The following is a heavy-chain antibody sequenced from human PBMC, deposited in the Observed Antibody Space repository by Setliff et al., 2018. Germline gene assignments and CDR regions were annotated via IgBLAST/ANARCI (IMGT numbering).Heavy chain of an antibody. CDR1: RGTFSSYG. D-gene: IGHD5-12*01. V-gene: IGHV1-69*05. Sequence: GASVKVSCKASRGTFSSYGITWVRQAPGQGLEWMGGIIPIFGTTDYAQKFQGRVTITTDESTSTAYMEMSSLRSEDTVVYYCARERGDIVSTTSYYYYMDVWGKGTTVTVSS. CDR2: IIPIFGTT. CDR3: ARERGDIVSTTSYYYYMDV. J-gene: IGHJ6*03.